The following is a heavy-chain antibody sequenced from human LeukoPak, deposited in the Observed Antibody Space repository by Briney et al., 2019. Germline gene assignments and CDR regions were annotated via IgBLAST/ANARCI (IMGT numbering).Heavy chain of an antibody. Sequence: GGSLRLSCAASGFTFSDYFMSWIRQAPGKGLEWVSAISASGDTTYYADSVKGRFTISRDNSENTLFLQMNSLRAEDTAVYYCAKEPREYCSSTSCPNWFDSWGQGTLVTVSS. CDR2: ISASGDTT. V-gene: IGHV3-23*01. D-gene: IGHD2-2*01. CDR3: AKEPREYCSSTSCPNWFDS. J-gene: IGHJ5*01. CDR1: GFTFSDYF.